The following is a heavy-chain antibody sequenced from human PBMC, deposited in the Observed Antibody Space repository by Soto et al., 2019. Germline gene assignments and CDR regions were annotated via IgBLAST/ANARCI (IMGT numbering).Heavy chain of an antibody. J-gene: IGHJ3*02. Sequence: PSETLSLTCTASGGSISSYYWSWIRQPAGKGLEWLGRIYTSGSTNYNSSLQSRVTMSVDTSKNQFSLKLSSVTAADTAVYYCARDISRERYGPHDAFDIWGQGTMVTVSS. CDR1: GGSISSYY. V-gene: IGHV4-4*07. CDR3: ARDISRERYGPHDAFDI. D-gene: IGHD4-17*01. CDR2: IYTSGST.